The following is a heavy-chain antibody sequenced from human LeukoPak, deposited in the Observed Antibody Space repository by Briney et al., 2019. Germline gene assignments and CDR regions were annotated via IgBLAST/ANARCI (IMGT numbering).Heavy chain of an antibody. Sequence: SQTLSLTCAISGDSVSSNSVTWNWIRQSPSRGLEWLGRTYYRSTWYNDYAVSVRGRITVNPDTSKNQFSLYLNSVTPEDTAVYYCAKRLTQYDCFDPWGQGILVTVSS. V-gene: IGHV6-1*01. CDR1: GDSVSSNSVT. J-gene: IGHJ5*02. CDR2: TYYRSTWYN. CDR3: AKRLTQYDCFDP. D-gene: IGHD2-2*01.